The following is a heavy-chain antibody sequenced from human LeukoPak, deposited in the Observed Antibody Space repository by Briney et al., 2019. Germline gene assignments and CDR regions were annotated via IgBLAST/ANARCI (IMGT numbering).Heavy chain of an antibody. CDR3: ARHSGPYASSWFDY. D-gene: IGHD2-2*01. V-gene: IGHV4-39*01. Sequence: PSETPSLTCTVSGGSISSSNFYGGWIRQPPGKGLEWIGSIYYSGNTYYNPSLKSRVTISEDTSKNQFSLKLSSVTAADTAVYYCARHSGPYASSWFDYWGQGTLVTVSS. CDR1: GGSISSSNFY. J-gene: IGHJ5*01. CDR2: IYYSGNT.